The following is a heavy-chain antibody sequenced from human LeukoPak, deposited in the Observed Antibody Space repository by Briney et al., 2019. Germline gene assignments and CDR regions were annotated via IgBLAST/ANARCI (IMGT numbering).Heavy chain of an antibody. D-gene: IGHD2-8*01. CDR3: AIHVPTTNGGHFDY. Sequence: ASVKVSCKASGHTFTSYYMHWVRQAPGQGLEWMGIINPSGGSTSYAQKFQGRVTMTRDMSTSTDYMELSSLRSEDTAVYYCAIHVPTTNGGHFDYWGQGALVTVSS. J-gene: IGHJ4*02. CDR1: GHTFTSYY. CDR2: INPSGGST. V-gene: IGHV1-46*01.